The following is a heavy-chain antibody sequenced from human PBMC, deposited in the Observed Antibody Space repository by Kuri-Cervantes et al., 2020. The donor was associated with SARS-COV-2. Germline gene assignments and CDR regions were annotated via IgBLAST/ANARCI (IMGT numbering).Heavy chain of an antibody. CDR3: AMGLEGIYSNYEPDY. V-gene: IGHV1-18*04. Sequence: ASVKVSCKASGYTFTSHGISWVRRAPGQGLEWMGWISAYNGNTNYAQKLQGRVTMTTDTSTGTAYMELRCLSSDDTAVYYCAMGLEGIYSNYEPDYWGQGTLVTVSS. D-gene: IGHD4-11*01. J-gene: IGHJ4*02. CDR1: GYTFTSHG. CDR2: ISAYNGNT.